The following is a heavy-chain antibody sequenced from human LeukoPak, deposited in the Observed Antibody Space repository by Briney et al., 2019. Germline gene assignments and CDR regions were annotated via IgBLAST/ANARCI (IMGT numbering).Heavy chain of an antibody. J-gene: IGHJ4*02. CDR2: INHSGST. V-gene: IGHV4-34*01. Sequence: SETLSLTCAVYGGSFSGYYWSWIRQPPGKGLEWIGEINHSGSTNYNPSLKSRVTISVGTSKNQFSLKLSSVTAADTAVYYCARVPGIAVAPFDYWGQGTLVTVSS. D-gene: IGHD6-19*01. CDR1: GGSFSGYY. CDR3: ARVPGIAVAPFDY.